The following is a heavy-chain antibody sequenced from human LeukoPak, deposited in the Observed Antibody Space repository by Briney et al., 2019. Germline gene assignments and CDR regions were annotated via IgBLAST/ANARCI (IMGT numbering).Heavy chain of an antibody. CDR1: GFTFSSYA. D-gene: IGHD2-15*01. CDR2: IYSGGST. V-gene: IGHV3-53*01. CDR3: ARGPSRYCSGGSCYSNI. Sequence: GGSLRLSCAASGFTFSSYAMSWVRQAPGKGLEWVSVIYSGGSTYYADSVKGRFTISRDNSKNTLYLQMNSLRAEDTAVYYCARGPSRYCSGGSCYSNIWGQGTLVTVSS. J-gene: IGHJ4*02.